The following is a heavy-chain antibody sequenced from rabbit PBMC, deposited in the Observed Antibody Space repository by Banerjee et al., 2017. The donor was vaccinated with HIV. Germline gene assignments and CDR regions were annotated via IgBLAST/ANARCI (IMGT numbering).Heavy chain of an antibody. CDR2: IYSSNGDK. D-gene: IGHD3-1*01. J-gene: IGHJ4*01. V-gene: IGHV1S47*01. CDR3: AKIYTTPGSGFNL. Sequence: QEQLEESGGGLVQPEGSLTLTCKASGSDISSNAMCWVRQAPGKGLELIACIYSSNGDKWYASWVNGRFTISRSTSLNTVDLKMTSLTVADTATYFCAKIYTTPGSGFNLWGPGTLVTVS. CDR1: GSDISSNA.